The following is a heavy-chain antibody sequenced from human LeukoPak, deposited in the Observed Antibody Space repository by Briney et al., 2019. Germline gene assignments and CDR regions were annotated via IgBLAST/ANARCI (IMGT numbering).Heavy chain of an antibody. J-gene: IGHJ5*02. Sequence: SETLSLTCTVSGGSIRSSNYYWGWIRQPPGKGLEWIGSIYYTGSTNSNPSLKSRLTMSVDTSKNQFSLKLTSLTAADTAVYYCAGGSSWYNWYDPWGQGTLVTVSS. D-gene: IGHD6-13*01. CDR1: GGSIRSSNYY. CDR3: AGGSSWYNWYDP. V-gene: IGHV4-39*01. CDR2: IYYTGST.